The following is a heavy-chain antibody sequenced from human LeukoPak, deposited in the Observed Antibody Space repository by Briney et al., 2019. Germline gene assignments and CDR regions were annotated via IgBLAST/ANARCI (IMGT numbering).Heavy chain of an antibody. J-gene: IGHJ6*02. CDR2: IYYSGST. V-gene: IGHV4-38-2*02. Sequence: SETLSLTCTVSGYSISSGYYWGWIRQPPGKGLEWIGYIYYSGSTNYNPSLKSRVTLSVDTSKNQFSLKVTFVTAADTAVYYCARNGDYYYQYGMDVWGQGTTVTVSS. D-gene: IGHD2-21*02. CDR1: GYSISSGYY. CDR3: ARNGDYYYQYGMDV.